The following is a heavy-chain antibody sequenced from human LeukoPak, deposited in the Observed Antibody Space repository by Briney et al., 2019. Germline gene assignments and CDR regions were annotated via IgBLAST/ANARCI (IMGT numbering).Heavy chain of an antibody. J-gene: IGHJ4*02. CDR2: FDPEDGET. CDR3: ATLLGETHFFDY. Sequence: RASVKVSCKASGGTFSSYAISWVRQAPGQGLEWMGGFDPEDGETIYAQKFKGRVTMTEDTSTDTAYMDLSSLRSEDTAVYYCATLLGETHFFDYWGQGTLVTVSS. V-gene: IGHV1-24*01. CDR1: GGTFSSYA. D-gene: IGHD1-26*01.